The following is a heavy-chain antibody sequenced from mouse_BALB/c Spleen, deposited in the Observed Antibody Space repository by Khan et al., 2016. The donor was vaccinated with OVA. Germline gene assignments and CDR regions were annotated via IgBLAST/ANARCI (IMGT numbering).Heavy chain of an antibody. CDR3: ARGGDTVFAY. Sequence: QVRLQQSVPELVNPGASLKVSCKASGYTFTDYIIGWVKQSTRQGLEWIGDIFPGSGTPYYNEKFKDKATLTADKSSNTAYMQLSSLTSEDYAVYFRARGGDTVFAYWGQGTLVTVSA. V-gene: IGHV1-77*01. J-gene: IGHJ3*01. CDR2: IFPGSGTP. D-gene: IGHD1-1*01. CDR1: GYTFTDYI.